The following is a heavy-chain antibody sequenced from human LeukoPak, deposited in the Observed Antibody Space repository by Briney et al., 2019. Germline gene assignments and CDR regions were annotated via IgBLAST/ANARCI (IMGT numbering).Heavy chain of an antibody. V-gene: IGHV3-7*03. J-gene: IGHJ5*02. D-gene: IGHD6-13*01. Sequence: GGSLRLSCTASGFALSNFWMTWVRQAPGKGREWEASIKGDGSEKHYGDSVRGRFAISRDNAKNSLFLQMNSLRVEDTAVYYCARDRGIAATKTVGWFDPWGQGTLVNVSS. CDR2: IKGDGSEK. CDR1: GFALSNFW. CDR3: ARDRGIAATKTVGWFDP.